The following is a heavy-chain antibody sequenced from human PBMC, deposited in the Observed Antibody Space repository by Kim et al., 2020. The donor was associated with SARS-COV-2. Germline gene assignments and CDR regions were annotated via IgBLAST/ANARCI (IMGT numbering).Heavy chain of an antibody. V-gene: IGHV3-7*01. CDR3: ARRVIAAAANNWFDP. D-gene: IGHD6-13*01. Sequence: DTLKCRITNSRDNAKNSVYLQMNSLRGEDTAVYYCARRVIAAAANNWFDPWGQGTLVTVSS. J-gene: IGHJ5*02.